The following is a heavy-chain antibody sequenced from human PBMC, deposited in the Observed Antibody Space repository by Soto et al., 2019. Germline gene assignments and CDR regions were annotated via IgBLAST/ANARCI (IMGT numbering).Heavy chain of an antibody. CDR3: AKEATENYYDSSGYYY. CDR1: GFTFISYA. Sequence: EVQLLESGGGLVQPGGSLRLSCAASGFTFISYAMSWVRQAPGKGLEWASAISSSGDSTYYADSVKGRFTISRDNSKNTLYLQMNSLIAEDTAVYYCAKEATENYYDSSGYYYWGQGTLVTVSS. J-gene: IGHJ4*02. D-gene: IGHD3-22*01. V-gene: IGHV3-23*01. CDR2: ISSSGDST.